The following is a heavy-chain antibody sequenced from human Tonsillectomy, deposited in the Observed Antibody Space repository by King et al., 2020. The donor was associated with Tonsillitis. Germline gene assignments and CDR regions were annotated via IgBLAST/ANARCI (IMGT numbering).Heavy chain of an antibody. J-gene: IGHJ6*03. Sequence: HVQLQESGPGLVKPSETLSLTCTVSGGSISSYYWSWIRQPPGKGLEWIGYIYYSGSTNYNPSLKSRVTISVDTSKNQFSLKLSSVTAADTAVDYCARRDYDFWSGPTEDYYYYYMDVWGKGTTVTVSS. D-gene: IGHD3-3*01. CDR3: ARRDYDFWSGPTEDYYYYYMDV. CDR2: IYYSGST. CDR1: GGSISSYY. V-gene: IGHV4-59*08.